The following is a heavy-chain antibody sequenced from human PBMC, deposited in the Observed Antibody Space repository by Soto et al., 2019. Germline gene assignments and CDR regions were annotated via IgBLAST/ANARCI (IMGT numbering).Heavy chain of an antibody. J-gene: IGHJ5*02. D-gene: IGHD3-10*01. CDR2: INHSGST. CDR3: ARGRLLWFGELFRSWFDP. CDR1: GGSFSGYY. Sequence: QVQLQQWGAGLLKPSETLSLTCAVYGGSFSGYYWSWIRQPPGKGLEWIGEINHSGSTNYNPSLKSRVTISVDTSNNQFSLKLSSVTAADTAVYYCARGRLLWFGELFRSWFDPCGQGTLVTVSS. V-gene: IGHV4-34*01.